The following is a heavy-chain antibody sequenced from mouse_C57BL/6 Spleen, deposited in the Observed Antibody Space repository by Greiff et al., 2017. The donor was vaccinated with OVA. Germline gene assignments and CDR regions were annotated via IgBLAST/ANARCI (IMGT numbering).Heavy chain of an antibody. CDR2: IDPENGDT. V-gene: IGHV14-4*01. J-gene: IGHJ4*01. CDR1: GFNIKDDY. D-gene: IGHD1-1*01. Sequence: VQLQQSGAELVRPGASVKLSCTASGFNIKDDYMHWVKQRPEQGLEWIGWIDPENGDTEYASKLQGKATITADTSSNTAYLQLSSLTSEDTAVYYCIITTVVDLYAMDYWGQGTSVTVSS. CDR3: IITTVVDLYAMDY.